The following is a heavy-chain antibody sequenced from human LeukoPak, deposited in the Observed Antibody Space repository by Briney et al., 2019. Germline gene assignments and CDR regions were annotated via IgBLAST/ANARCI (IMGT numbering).Heavy chain of an antibody. CDR1: GGSISSYY. J-gene: IGHJ5*02. CDR2: IYYSGST. V-gene: IGHV4-59*12. Sequence: SETLSLTCTVSGGSISSYYWSWIRQPPGKGLEWIGYIYYSGSTNYNPSLKSRVTISIDTSKNQFSLKLSSVTAADTAIYYCARPLHCSSTTCYDWFDPWGQGTLVTVSS. CDR3: ARPLHCSSTTCYDWFDP. D-gene: IGHD2-2*01.